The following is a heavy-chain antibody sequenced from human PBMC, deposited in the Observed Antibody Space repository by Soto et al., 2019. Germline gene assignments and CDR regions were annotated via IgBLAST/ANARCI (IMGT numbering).Heavy chain of an antibody. CDR3: ARRSSGWSNRFDP. Sequence: SETLSLTCTVSGGSISSGGYYWSWIRQHPGKGLEWIGYIYYSGSTYYNPSLKSRVTISVDTSKNQFSLKLSSVTAADTAVYYCARRSSGWSNRFDPWGQGTLVTVSS. J-gene: IGHJ5*02. CDR1: GGSISSGGYY. D-gene: IGHD6-19*01. V-gene: IGHV4-31*03. CDR2: IYYSGST.